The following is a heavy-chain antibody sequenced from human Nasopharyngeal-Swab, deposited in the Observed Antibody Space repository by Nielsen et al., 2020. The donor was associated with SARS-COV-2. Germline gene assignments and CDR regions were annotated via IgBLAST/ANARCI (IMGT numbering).Heavy chain of an antibody. Sequence: GSLRLSCTVSGGSISSYYWSWIRQPPGKGLEWIGYIYYSGSTNYNPSLKSRVTISVDTSKNQFSLKLSSVTAADTAVYYCARGDNLGDYGGKDRRYFDYWGQGTLVTVSS. J-gene: IGHJ4*02. V-gene: IGHV4-59*12. CDR3: ARGDNLGDYGGKDRRYFDY. CDR2: IYYSGST. CDR1: GGSISSYY. D-gene: IGHD4-23*01.